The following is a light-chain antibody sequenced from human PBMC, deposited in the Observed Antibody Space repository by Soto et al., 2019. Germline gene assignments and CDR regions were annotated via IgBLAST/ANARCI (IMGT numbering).Light chain of an antibody. CDR2: DAS. Sequence: EIVLTQSPGNLSLSPGERATLSCRVSQSVTSNKLAWYQQKPGQAPRLLIYDASGRTTGSPDRFSGSGSGADFTLTISRLEPEDFAVYYCQQYGSSPITFGQGTRLEIK. V-gene: IGKV3-20*01. CDR3: QQYGSSPIT. CDR1: QSVTSNK. J-gene: IGKJ5*01.